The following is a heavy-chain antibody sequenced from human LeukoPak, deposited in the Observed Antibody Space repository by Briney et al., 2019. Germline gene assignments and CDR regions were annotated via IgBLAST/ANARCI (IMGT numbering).Heavy chain of an antibody. CDR1: GFTFDDYA. D-gene: IGHD3-9*01. J-gene: IGHJ5*02. CDR2: ISWNSGSI. CDR3: AKARSALRYFDCFDP. V-gene: IGHV3-9*01. Sequence: GGSLRLSCAASGFTFDDYAMHWVRQAPGKGLEWVSGISWNSGSIGYADSVKGRFTISRDNAKNSLYLQMNSLRAEDTALYYCAKARSALRYFDCFDPWGQGTLVTVSS.